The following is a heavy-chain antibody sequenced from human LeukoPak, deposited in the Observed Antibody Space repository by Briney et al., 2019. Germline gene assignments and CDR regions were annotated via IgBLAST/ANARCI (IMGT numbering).Heavy chain of an antibody. V-gene: IGHV3-7*01. Sequence: GGSLRLSCAASGFTFSSYWMSWVRQAPGKGLEWVANINQDGSERHYVDFVKGRFTISRDEGRNSLYLQMNSLRAEDTAVYYCARARGEAIFGVIINWGQGTLVTVSS. CDR3: ARARGEAIFGVIIN. J-gene: IGHJ4*02. CDR1: GFTFSSYW. CDR2: INQDGSER. D-gene: IGHD3-3*01.